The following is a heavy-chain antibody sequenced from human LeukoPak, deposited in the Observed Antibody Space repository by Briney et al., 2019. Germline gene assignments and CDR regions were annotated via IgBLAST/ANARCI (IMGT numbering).Heavy chain of an antibody. D-gene: IGHD3-22*01. CDR2: ISSSSSYI. CDR3: ARPYYYDSSGYYLVDDAFDI. Sequence: GGIPRLSCAASGFTFSSYGMSWARQAPGKGLEWVSSISSSSSYIYYADSVKGRFTISRDNAKNSLYLQMNSLRAEDTAVYYCARPYYYDSSGYYLVDDAFDIWGQGTMVTVSS. J-gene: IGHJ3*02. CDR1: GFTFSSYG. V-gene: IGHV3-21*01.